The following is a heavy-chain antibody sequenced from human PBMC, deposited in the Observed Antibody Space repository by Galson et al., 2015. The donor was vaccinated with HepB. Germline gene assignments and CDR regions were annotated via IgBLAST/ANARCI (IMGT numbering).Heavy chain of an antibody. D-gene: IGHD5-18*01. Sequence: SVKVSCKASGYTFTSYGISWVRQAPGQGLEWMGRIIPILGIANYAQKFQGRVTITADKSTSTAYMELSSLRSEDTAVYYCARDRSGYSYGRAPNPQDYYGMDVWGQGTTVTVSS. J-gene: IGHJ6*02. V-gene: IGHV1-69*04. CDR2: IIPILGIA. CDR3: ARDRSGYSYGRAPNPQDYYGMDV. CDR1: GYTFTSYG.